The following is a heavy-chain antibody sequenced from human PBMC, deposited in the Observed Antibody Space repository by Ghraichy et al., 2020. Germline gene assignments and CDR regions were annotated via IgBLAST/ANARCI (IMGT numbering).Heavy chain of an antibody. D-gene: IGHD3-10*01. Sequence: SETLSLTRAVYGGSFSGYYWSWIRQPPGKGLEWIGEINHSGSTNYNPSLKSRVTISVDTSKNQFSLKLSSVTAADTAVYYCARGRVVRGVINLDYWGQGTLVTVSS. CDR2: INHSGST. CDR3: ARGRVVRGVINLDY. J-gene: IGHJ4*02. CDR1: GGSFSGYY. V-gene: IGHV4-34*01.